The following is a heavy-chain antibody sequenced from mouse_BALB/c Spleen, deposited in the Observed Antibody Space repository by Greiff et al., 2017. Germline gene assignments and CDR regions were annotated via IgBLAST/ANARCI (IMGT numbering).Heavy chain of an antibody. CDR2: ISSGSSTI. D-gene: IGHD1-1*01. CDR1: GFTFSSFG. J-gene: IGHJ1*01. Sequence: EVQVVESGGGLVQPGGSRKLSCAASGFTFSSFGMHWVRQAPEKGLEWVAYISSGSSTIYYADTVKGRFTISRDNPKNTLFLQMTSLRSEDTAMYYCARSNYYGSSYDWYFDVWGAGTTVTVSS. CDR3: ARSNYYGSSYDWYFDV. V-gene: IGHV5-17*02.